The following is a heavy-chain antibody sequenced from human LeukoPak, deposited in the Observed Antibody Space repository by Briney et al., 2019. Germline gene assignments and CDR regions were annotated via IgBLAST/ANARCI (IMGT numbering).Heavy chain of an antibody. CDR2: IIPIFGTA. J-gene: IGHJ4*02. D-gene: IGHD3-10*01. CDR1: GYTFTSYG. V-gene: IGHV1-69*13. Sequence: ASVKVSCKASGYTFTSYGISWVRQAPGQGLEWMGGIIPIFGTANYAQKFQGRVTITADESTSTAYMELSSLRSEDTAVYYCARDRADLEGDFDYWGQGTLVTVSS. CDR3: ARDRADLEGDFDY.